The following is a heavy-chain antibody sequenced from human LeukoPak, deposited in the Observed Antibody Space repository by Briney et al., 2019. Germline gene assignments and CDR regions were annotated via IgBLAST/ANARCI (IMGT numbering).Heavy chain of an antibody. CDR1: GDSVSSNSAA. D-gene: IGHD6-13*01. V-gene: IGHV6-1*01. CDR2: TYYRSKWYN. J-gene: IGHJ6*03. Sequence: SQTLSLTCAISGDSVSSNSAAWNWIRQSPSRGLEWLGRTYYRSKWYNDYAVSVKSRITINPDTSKNQFSLQLNSVTPEDTAVYYCARVTTNSSSWFSPYYYYYYMDVWGKGTTVTISS. CDR3: ARVTTNSSSWFSPYYYYYYMDV.